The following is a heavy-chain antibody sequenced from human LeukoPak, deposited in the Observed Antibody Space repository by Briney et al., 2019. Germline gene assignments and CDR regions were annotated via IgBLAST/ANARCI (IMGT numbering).Heavy chain of an antibody. CDR3: AKDRYGDYGSSFDY. CDR1: GFTFSSYG. D-gene: IGHD4-17*01. V-gene: IGHV3-30*18. Sequence: GGSLRLSCAASGFTFSSYGMHWVRQAPGKGLEWVAVISYDGSNKYYADSVKGRFTISRDNSKNTLYLQMNSLRAEDTAVYYCAKDRYGDYGSSFDYWGQGTLVIVSS. J-gene: IGHJ4*02. CDR2: ISYDGSNK.